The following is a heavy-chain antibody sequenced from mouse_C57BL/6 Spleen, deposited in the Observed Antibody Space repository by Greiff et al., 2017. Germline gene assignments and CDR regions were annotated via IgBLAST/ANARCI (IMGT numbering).Heavy chain of an antibody. J-gene: IGHJ4*01. CDR1: GYTFTDYY. V-gene: IGHV1-76*01. CDR3: ARCYLRDYAMDC. Sequence: VQLQQSGAELVRPGASVKLSCKASGYTFTDYYINWVKQRPGQGLEWIARIYPGSGNTYYNEKFKGKATLTAEKSSSTAYMRLSSLTSEDSAVYFCARCYLRDYAMDCWVQGTSVTVSS. D-gene: IGHD2-12*01. CDR2: IYPGSGNT.